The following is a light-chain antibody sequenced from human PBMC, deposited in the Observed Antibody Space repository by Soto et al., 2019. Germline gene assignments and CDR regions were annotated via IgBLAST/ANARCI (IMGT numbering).Light chain of an antibody. J-gene: IGKJ1*01. CDR3: QHHYSSPPT. Sequence: AIRMTQFPSSFSASIGDRVTITCRASHDITSSLAWYQHIQGRAPKLLISGASNLQFGIPSRFSGSGSGTDFTLTISSLQSEDFATYYCQHHYSSPPTFGQGTRVEMK. CDR2: GAS. V-gene: IGKV1-8*01. CDR1: HDITSS.